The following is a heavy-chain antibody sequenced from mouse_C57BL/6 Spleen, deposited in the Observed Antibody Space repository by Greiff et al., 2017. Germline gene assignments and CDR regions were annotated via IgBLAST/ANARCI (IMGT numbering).Heavy chain of an antibody. J-gene: IGHJ2*01. D-gene: IGHD4-1*01. CDR2: IWTGGGT. V-gene: IGHV2-9-1*01. CDR1: GFSLTSYA. Sequence: VKLVESGPGLVAPSQSLSITCTVSGFSLTSYAISWVRQPPGKGLEWLGVIWTGGGTNYNSALKSRLSISKDNSKSQVFLKMNSLQTDDTARYYCARAGTGGPGGYYFDYWGQGTTLTVSS. CDR3: ARAGTGGPGGYYFDY.